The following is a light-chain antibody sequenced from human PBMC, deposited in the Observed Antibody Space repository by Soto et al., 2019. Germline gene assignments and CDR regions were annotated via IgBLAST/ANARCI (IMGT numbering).Light chain of an antibody. CDR3: QQHSNWFSWS. Sequence: EIVLTQSPGTLSLSPGERATLSCRASQSVSSSYLAWYQQKPGQAPRLLIYGASNRATGIPDRFSGSGSGTDFTLTISRLEPEDFAVYYCQQHSNWFSWSFGQGTKVDIK. CDR2: GAS. V-gene: IGKV3D-20*02. J-gene: IGKJ1*01. CDR1: QSVSSSY.